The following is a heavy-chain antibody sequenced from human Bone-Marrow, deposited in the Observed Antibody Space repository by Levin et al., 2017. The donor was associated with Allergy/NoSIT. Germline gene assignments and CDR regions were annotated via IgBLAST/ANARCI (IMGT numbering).Heavy chain of an antibody. V-gene: IGHV4-39*01. D-gene: IGHD1-26*01. Sequence: SQTLSLTCTVSGGSISSSSYYWGWIRQPPGKGLEWIGSIYYSGSTYYNPSLKSRVTISVDTSKNQFSLKLSSVTAADTAVYYCASSWERGGNYWGQGTLVTVSS. CDR2: IYYSGST. CDR3: ASSWERGGNY. CDR1: GGSISSSSYY. J-gene: IGHJ4*02.